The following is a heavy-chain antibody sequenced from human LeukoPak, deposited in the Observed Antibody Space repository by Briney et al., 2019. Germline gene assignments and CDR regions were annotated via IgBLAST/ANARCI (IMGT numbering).Heavy chain of an antibody. V-gene: IGHV3-74*01. CDR3: ARGRYYDSSGYLDY. Sequence: GGSLRLSCAASGFTFSSYWMHWVRQAPGKGLVWVSRINSVGSSTSYADSVKGRFTISRDNAKNTLYLQMNSLRAEDTAVYYCARGRYYDSSGYLDYWGQGTLVTVSS. CDR2: INSVGSST. D-gene: IGHD3-22*01. J-gene: IGHJ4*02. CDR1: GFTFSSYW.